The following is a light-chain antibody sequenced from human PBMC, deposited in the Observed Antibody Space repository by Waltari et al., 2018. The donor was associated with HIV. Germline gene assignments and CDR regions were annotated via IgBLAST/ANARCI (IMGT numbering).Light chain of an antibody. Sequence: MTQSTYPLALSLGERATITCKSCQRPLHSSSTKHYLAWYQQKPGQPPKLLIYCASTRECGVPDRFSGGGSGTDFTLTINSLQAEDVAVYFCQQYYYFPQTFGPGTKVDIK. CDR3: QQYYYFPQT. J-gene: IGKJ3*01. CDR2: CAS. CDR1: QRPLHSSSTKHY. V-gene: IGKV4-1*01.